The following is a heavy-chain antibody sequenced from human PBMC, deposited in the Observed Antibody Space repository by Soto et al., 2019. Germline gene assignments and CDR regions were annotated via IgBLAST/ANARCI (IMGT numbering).Heavy chain of an antibody. CDR2: IIPIFGTA. J-gene: IGHJ6*02. CDR3: AREPYYYASSGPSTYYYYYGMDV. CDR1: GGTFSSYA. V-gene: IGHV1-69*01. Sequence: QVQLVQSGAEVKKPGSSVKVSCKASGGTFSSYAISWVRQAPGQGLEWMGGIIPIFGTANYAQKFQGRVTITADESTSTAYMELSSLRSEDTAVYYCAREPYYYASSGPSTYYYYYGMDVWGQGTTVTVSS. D-gene: IGHD3-22*01.